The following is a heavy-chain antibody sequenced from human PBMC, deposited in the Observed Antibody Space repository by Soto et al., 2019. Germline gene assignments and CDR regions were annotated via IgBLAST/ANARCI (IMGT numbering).Heavy chain of an antibody. D-gene: IGHD3-22*01. CDR2: IYYSGST. Sequence: SETLSLTCTVSGGSISSSSYYWGWIRQPPGKGQEWIGSIYYSGSTYYNPSLKSRVTISVDTSKNQFSLKLSSVTAADTAVYYCASSARVVYYYDSSGYPPSYWGQGTLVTVSS. V-gene: IGHV4-39*07. J-gene: IGHJ4*02. CDR1: GGSISSSSYY. CDR3: ASSARVVYYYDSSGYPPSY.